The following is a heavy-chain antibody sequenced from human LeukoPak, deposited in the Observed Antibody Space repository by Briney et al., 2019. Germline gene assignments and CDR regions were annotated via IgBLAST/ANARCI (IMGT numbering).Heavy chain of an antibody. Sequence: GGSLRLTCAASGFTFNRYGMHWVRQAPGKGLEWVAVAYGDGTDRYYADSVKGRFTISKDLSQNRLYMQMNSLRAEDAAMYYCATGDRFYYDLWGQGTLVTVSS. CDR1: GFTFNRYG. D-gene: IGHD1-26*01. V-gene: IGHV3-33*01. CDR2: AYGDGTDR. CDR3: ATGDRFYYDL. J-gene: IGHJ4*02.